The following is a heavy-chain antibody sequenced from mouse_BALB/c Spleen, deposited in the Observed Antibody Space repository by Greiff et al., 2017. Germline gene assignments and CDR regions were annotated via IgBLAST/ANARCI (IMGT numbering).Heavy chain of an antibody. D-gene: IGHD2-1*01. V-gene: IGHV7-3*02. CDR1: GFTFTDYY. Sequence: EVHLVESGGGLVQPGGSLRLSCATSGFTFTDYYMSWVRQPPGKALEWLGFIRNKANGYTTEYSASVKGRFTISRDNSQSILYLQMNTLRAEDSATYYCARIYGNYGWFAYWGQGTLVTVSA. CDR3: ARIYGNYGWFAY. J-gene: IGHJ3*01. CDR2: IRNKANGYTT.